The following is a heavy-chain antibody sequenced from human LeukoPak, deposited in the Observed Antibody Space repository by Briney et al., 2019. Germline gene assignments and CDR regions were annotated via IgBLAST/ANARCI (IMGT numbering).Heavy chain of an antibody. J-gene: IGHJ6*02. CDR1: GFTFSSYS. CDR3: ARDKPPPYCSGGSCHLYYYYYYGMDV. D-gene: IGHD2-15*01. Sequence: GGSLRLSCAASGFTFSSYSMNWVRQAPGKGLEWVSYISSSSSTIYYADSVKGRFTISRDNAKNSLYLQMNSLRAEDTAVYYCARDKPPPYCSGGSCHLYYYYYYGMDVWGQGTTVTVSS. V-gene: IGHV3-48*04. CDR2: ISSSSSTI.